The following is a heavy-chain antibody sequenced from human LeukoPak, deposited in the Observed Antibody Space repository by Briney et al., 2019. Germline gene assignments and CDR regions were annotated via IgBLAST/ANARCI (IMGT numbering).Heavy chain of an antibody. CDR1: GFTFDDYG. D-gene: IGHD5-12*01. V-gene: IGHV3-20*04. Sequence: GGSLRFSCAASGFTFDDYGLSWVRQAPGKGLEWVSGINWNGGSTGYADSVKGRFTISRDNAKNSLYLQMNSLRAEDTALYYCARVTYYDSLYYFDYWGQGTLVTVSS. CDR3: ARVTYYDSLYYFDY. CDR2: INWNGGST. J-gene: IGHJ4*02.